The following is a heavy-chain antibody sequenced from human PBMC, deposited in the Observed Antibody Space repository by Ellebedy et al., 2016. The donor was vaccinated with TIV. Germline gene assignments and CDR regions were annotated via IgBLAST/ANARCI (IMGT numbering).Heavy chain of an antibody. CDR1: GYTFTGYY. Sequence: AASVKVSCKASGYTFTGYYMHWVRQAPGQGLEWMGWIHPNSGGTNYAQKFQGWVTMTRDTSISTAYMELSRLRSDDTAVYYCARRGIRTAVAGYYYYGMDVWGQGTTVTVSS. V-gene: IGHV1-2*04. CDR3: ARRGIRTAVAGYYYYGMDV. CDR2: IHPNSGGT. D-gene: IGHD6-19*01. J-gene: IGHJ6*02.